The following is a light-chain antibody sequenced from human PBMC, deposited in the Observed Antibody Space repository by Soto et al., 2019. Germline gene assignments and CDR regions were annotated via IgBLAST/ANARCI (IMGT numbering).Light chain of an antibody. CDR3: HQYKNWPRYT. J-gene: IGKJ2*01. Sequence: DIERTKAPATLSVSPGERATLSCRALQSVSSNLSWYQQKPGRAPKLLIYGASTRATGIPARFSGSGSGTELLLTIISLQSEDFAVSYCHQYKNWPRYTFGQGTTRAIK. CDR1: QSVSSN. V-gene: IGKV3-15*01. CDR2: GAS.